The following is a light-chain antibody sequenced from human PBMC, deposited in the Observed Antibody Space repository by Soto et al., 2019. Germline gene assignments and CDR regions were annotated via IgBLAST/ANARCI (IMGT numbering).Light chain of an antibody. CDR1: SSDVGAYNF. CDR2: EVS. V-gene: IGLV2-14*01. Sequence: QSALTQPASVSGSPGQSITISCTGTSSDVGAYNFVSWYQQHPGKAPKLIIHEVSNRPSGVSNRFSGSKSGNTASLTISGLQAEDEADYYCSSYTSSSTWVFGGGTQLTVL. CDR3: SSYTSSSTWV. J-gene: IGLJ3*02.